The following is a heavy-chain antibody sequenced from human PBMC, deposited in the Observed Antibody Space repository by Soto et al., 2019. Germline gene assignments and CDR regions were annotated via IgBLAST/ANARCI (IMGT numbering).Heavy chain of an antibody. D-gene: IGHD2-21*01. J-gene: IGHJ6*02. CDR2: ISYDGSNK. CDR1: GFTFSSYA. Sequence: QVQLVESGGGVVQPGRSLRLSCAASGFTFSSYAMHWVRQAPGKGLEWVAVISYDGSNKYYADSVKGRFTISRDNSKNSLYLQMNSLRAEDTAVYYCARPGFDSTYGTDVWGQGTTFTVSS. V-gene: IGHV3-30-3*01. CDR3: ARPGFDSTYGTDV.